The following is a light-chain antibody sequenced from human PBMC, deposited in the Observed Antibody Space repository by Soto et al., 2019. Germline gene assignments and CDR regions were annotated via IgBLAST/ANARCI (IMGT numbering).Light chain of an antibody. CDR2: AAS. CDR1: RAISSS. J-gene: IGKJ2*01. V-gene: IGKV1-27*01. CDR3: QKYKGAPNS. Sequence: DVQMTQSPSSLSASVGDRVTITCRASRAISSSLASYQQKPGKVSKLLIYAASTLHEGVQSRFSGSGSGTFFTLTTNSLQPEDVATYYCQKYKGAPNSFGRRTRLEIK.